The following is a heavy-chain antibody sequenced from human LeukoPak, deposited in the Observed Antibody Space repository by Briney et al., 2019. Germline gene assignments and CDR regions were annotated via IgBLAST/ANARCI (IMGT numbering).Heavy chain of an antibody. V-gene: IGHV3-23*01. CDR1: GFTFSSYA. CDR2: ISGSGGST. J-gene: IGHJ5*02. CDR3: AKDSDTVTTVSNNWFDP. Sequence: GGSLRLSCAASGFTFSSYAMSGVRQAPGKGLEWVSAISGSGGSTYYADSSKGRFTISRDNSKNTMYLKMNSMRAEDTAVYYCAKDSDTVTTVSNNWFDPWGQGTLVTVSS. D-gene: IGHD4-17*01.